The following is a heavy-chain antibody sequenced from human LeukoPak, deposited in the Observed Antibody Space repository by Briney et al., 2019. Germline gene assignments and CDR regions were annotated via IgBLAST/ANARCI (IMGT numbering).Heavy chain of an antibody. Sequence: GASVKVSCKASGGTFSSYAISWVRQAPGQGLEWMGGIIPIFGTANYAQKFQGRVTITADESTSTAYMELSSLRSEDTAVYYCARDGDIVATTLDYWGQGTLVTVSS. D-gene: IGHD5-12*01. CDR1: GGTFSSYA. CDR3: ARDGDIVATTLDY. CDR2: IIPIFGTA. J-gene: IGHJ4*02. V-gene: IGHV1-69*13.